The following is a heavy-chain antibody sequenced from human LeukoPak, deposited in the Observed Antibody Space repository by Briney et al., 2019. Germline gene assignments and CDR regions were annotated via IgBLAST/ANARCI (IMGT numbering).Heavy chain of an antibody. J-gene: IGHJ3*02. CDR3: AKDRNDDAFDI. CDR2: ISWNSGSI. V-gene: IGHV3-9*03. CDR1: GFTFDDYA. Sequence: PGGSLRLSCAASGFTFDDYAMHWVRQAPGKGLEWVSGISWNSGSIGYADSVKGRFTISRDNAKNSLYLQMNSLRAEDMALYYCAKDRNDDAFDIWGQGTMVTVSS. D-gene: IGHD1-1*01.